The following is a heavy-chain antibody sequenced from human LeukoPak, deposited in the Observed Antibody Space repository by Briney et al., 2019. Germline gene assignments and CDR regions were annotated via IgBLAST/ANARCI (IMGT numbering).Heavy chain of an antibody. CDR3: AREVNSGSYARSPIGAFDI. CDR1: GGTFSSYA. V-gene: IGHV1-69*01. J-gene: IGHJ3*02. Sequence: SVKVSCNASGGTFSSYAISWVRQAPGQGLEWMGGIIPIFGTANYAQKFQGRVTITADESTSTAYMELSSLRSEDTAVYYCAREVNSGSYARSPIGAFDIWGQGTMVTVSS. CDR2: IIPIFGTA. D-gene: IGHD1-26*01.